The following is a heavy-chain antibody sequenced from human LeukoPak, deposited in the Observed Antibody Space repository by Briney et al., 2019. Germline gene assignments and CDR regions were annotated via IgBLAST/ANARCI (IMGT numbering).Heavy chain of an antibody. Sequence: ASVKVSCKASGYTFTGYYMHWVRQAPGQGLEWMGWINPNSGGTNYAKKFQGRVTMTGDTSISTAYMELSRLRSDDTAVYYCARVVGGRVTKVHFDHWGQGTLVTVSS. J-gene: IGHJ4*02. CDR2: INPNSGGT. D-gene: IGHD4-17*01. CDR3: ARVVGGRVTKVHFDH. CDR1: GYTFTGYY. V-gene: IGHV1-2*02.